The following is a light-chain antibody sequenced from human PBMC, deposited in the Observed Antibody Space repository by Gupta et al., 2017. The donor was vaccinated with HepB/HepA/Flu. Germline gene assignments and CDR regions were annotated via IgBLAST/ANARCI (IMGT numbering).Light chain of an antibody. CDR2: DAS. Sequence: EIVFTQSPATLSLSPGERSTLSCRASQSVSRHLAWYQQKPGQAPRRLIYDASNRAKGIQARCSGSGAGTDFTLTISSREPEDFAVYYCQQRSNWPPGLTFGGGTKVEIK. J-gene: IGKJ4*01. CDR3: QQRSNWPPGLT. V-gene: IGKV3-11*01. CDR1: QSVSRH.